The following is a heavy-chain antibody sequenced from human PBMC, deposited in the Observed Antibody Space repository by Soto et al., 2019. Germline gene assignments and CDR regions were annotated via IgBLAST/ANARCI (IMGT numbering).Heavy chain of an antibody. Sequence: SETLSLTCTVSGGSISSYYWSWIRQPPGKGLEWIGYIYYSGSTNYNPSPKSRVTISVDTSKNQFFLKLSSVTAADTAVYYCARGVSDFWSGYFFHYNWFDPWGQGTLVTVSS. V-gene: IGHV4-59*01. J-gene: IGHJ5*02. CDR2: IYYSGST. CDR3: ARGVSDFWSGYFFHYNWFDP. CDR1: GGSISSYY. D-gene: IGHD3-3*01.